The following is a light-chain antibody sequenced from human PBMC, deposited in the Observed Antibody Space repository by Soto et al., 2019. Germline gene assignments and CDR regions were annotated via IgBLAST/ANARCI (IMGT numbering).Light chain of an antibody. CDR2: GAS. CDR3: QQYTNTNNPWM. J-gene: IGKJ1*01. CDR1: RSISDW. Sequence: DIQMTQSPSSLSPSVGDRVTITCRASRSISDWLAWYQQKPGKAPKLLVYGASTLQSGVASRFSGSGSGTEFTLIISGLQPDDSATYYCQQYTNTNNPWMFGQGTKVDIK. V-gene: IGKV1-5*01.